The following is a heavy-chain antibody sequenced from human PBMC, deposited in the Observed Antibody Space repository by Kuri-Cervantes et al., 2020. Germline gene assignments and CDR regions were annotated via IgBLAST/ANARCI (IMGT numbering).Heavy chain of an antibody. CDR2: ISSDERHI. Sequence: GGSLRLSCTASEFTLSCFAMHWVRQAPGRGLEWVAVISSDERHIYYADSVKGRFTISRDSSKNTLYLQMDSLRAEDTAVYYCARGWLGGQGTLVTVSS. V-gene: IGHV3-30*01. D-gene: IGHD6-19*01. J-gene: IGHJ4*02. CDR3: ARGWL. CDR1: EFTLSCFA.